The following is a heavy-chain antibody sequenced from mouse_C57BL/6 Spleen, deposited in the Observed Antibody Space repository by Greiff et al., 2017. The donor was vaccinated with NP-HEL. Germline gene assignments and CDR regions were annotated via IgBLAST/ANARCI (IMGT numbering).Heavy chain of an antibody. CDR2: IDPETGGT. V-gene: IGHV1-15*01. CDR3: TRDITTVVDAFDY. J-gene: IGHJ2*01. CDR1: GYTFTDYE. Sequence: VQLQQSGAELVRPGASVTLSCKASGYTFTDYEMHWVKQTPVHGLEWIGAIDPETGGTAYNQKFKGKAILTADKSSSTAYMELRSLTSEDSAVYYCTRDITTVVDAFDYWGQGTTLTVSS. D-gene: IGHD1-1*01.